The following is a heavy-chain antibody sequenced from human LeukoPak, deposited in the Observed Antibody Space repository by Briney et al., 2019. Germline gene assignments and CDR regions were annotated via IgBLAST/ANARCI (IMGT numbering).Heavy chain of an antibody. Sequence: RGSLRLSCAASGFTFSSYSMNWVRQAPGKGLEWVSSISSSYIYYADSVKCRFTISRDNAKNSLYLQMNSLRAEDTAVYYCARDWYCSGGSCYSFDYWGQGTLVTVSS. CDR3: ARDWYCSGGSCYSFDY. CDR2: ISSSYI. D-gene: IGHD2-15*01. V-gene: IGHV3-21*01. CDR1: GFTFSSYS. J-gene: IGHJ4*02.